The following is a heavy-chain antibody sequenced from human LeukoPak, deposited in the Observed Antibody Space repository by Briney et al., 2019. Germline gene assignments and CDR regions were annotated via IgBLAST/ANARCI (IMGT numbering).Heavy chain of an antibody. Sequence: GGSLRLSCAASGFTFSSSGMHWVRQAPGKGLEWVALIWYDGSNEYYADSVKGGFTISRDNSRNTLYLQMNSLRAEDTAVYYCAKVYRDNGDYFAFNVWGQGSMVTVSS. V-gene: IGHV3-33*06. CDR1: GFTFSSSG. CDR2: IWYDGSNE. CDR3: AKVYRDNGDYFAFNV. D-gene: IGHD4-17*01. J-gene: IGHJ3*01.